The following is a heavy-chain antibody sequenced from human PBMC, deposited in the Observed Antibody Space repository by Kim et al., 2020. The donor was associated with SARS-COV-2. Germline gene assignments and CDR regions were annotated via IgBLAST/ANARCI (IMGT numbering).Heavy chain of an antibody. CDR2: ISYDGSNK. CDR3: ARDSSITMVQGVIY. D-gene: IGHD3-10*01. V-gene: IGHV3-30*04. J-gene: IGHJ4*02. CDR1: GFTFSSYA. Sequence: GGSLRLSCAASGFTFSSYAMHWVRQAPGKGLEWVAVISYDGSNKYYVDSVKGRFTISRDNSKNTLYLQMNSLRAEDTAVYYCARDSSITMVQGVIYWGQGTLVTVSS.